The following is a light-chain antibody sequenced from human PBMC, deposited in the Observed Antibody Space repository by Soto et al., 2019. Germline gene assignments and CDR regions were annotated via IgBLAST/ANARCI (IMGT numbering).Light chain of an antibody. V-gene: IGKV4-1*01. J-gene: IGKJ1*01. CDR2: WAS. CDR3: QQYYTTPPGT. Sequence: DIVMTQSPDSLTLSLGERATINWKSSQSVFSRFKNKNSLGLVQNKPGQTPRLLICWASSREAEVTDRFSGSGFGTQSSLTMDRLQAEDVAIYYCQQYYTTPPGTFGQGTKV. CDR1: QSVFSRFKNKNS.